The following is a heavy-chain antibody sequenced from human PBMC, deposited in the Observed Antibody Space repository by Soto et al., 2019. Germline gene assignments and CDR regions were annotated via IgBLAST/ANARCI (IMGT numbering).Heavy chain of an antibody. J-gene: IGHJ4*02. D-gene: IGHD3-22*01. CDR1: GFTFSSYG. Sequence: GGSLRLSCAASGFTFSSYGMHWVRQAPGKGLEWVAVIWYDGSNKYYADSVKGRFTISRDNSKNTLYLQMNSLRAEDTAVYYCAREFRDDYDSSGYSRYYFDYWGQGTLVTVSS. CDR3: AREFRDDYDSSGYSRYYFDY. V-gene: IGHV3-33*01. CDR2: IWYDGSNK.